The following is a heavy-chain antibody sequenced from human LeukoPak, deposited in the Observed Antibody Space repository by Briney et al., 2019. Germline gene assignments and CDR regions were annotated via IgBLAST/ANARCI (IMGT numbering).Heavy chain of an antibody. V-gene: IGHV4-59*04. CDR1: EGSLSGYF. CDR2: VYYDGST. J-gene: IGHJ3*02. D-gene: IGHD1-26*01. Sequence: SETLSLTCAVFEGSLSGYFWSWIRQPPGKGLEWIGSVYYDGSTSTNPSLKSRVSMSVDRSKNQFSLKLNSVTAADTAVYYCARPRGFDIWGQGTMVTVSS. CDR3: ARPRGFDI.